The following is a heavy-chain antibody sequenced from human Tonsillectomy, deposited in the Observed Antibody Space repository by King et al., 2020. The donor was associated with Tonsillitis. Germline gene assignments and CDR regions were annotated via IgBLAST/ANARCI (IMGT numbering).Heavy chain of an antibody. J-gene: IGHJ6*02. CDR2: ISWDGGST. Sequence: DVQLVESGGVVVQPGGSLRLSCAASGFTFDDYTMYWVRQAPGKGLEWVSFISWDGGSTYYADSVKGRFTISRENNKNSLYLQMDSLRTEDTAFYYCAKNKGSSPCCYDGMDVWGQGTTVTVSS. D-gene: IGHD2-2*01. V-gene: IGHV3-43*01. CDR3: AKNKGSSPCCYDGMDV. CDR1: GFTFDDYT.